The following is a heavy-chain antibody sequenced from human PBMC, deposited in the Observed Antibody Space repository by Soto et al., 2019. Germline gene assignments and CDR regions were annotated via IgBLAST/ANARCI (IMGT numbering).Heavy chain of an antibody. CDR1: GXTFSSYC. V-gene: IGHV3-74*01. J-gene: IGHJ6*02. Sequence: GSLRLSCAASGXTFSSYCMHWVRQAPGKGLVWVSRINSDGSSTSYADSVKGRLNISRDNAKNTLYLQMNSLRAEDTAVYYCARDLSYYDFWSGYSYYYYGMDVWGQGTTGTVS. CDR2: INSDGSST. CDR3: ARDLSYYDFWSGYSYYYYGMDV. D-gene: IGHD3-3*01.